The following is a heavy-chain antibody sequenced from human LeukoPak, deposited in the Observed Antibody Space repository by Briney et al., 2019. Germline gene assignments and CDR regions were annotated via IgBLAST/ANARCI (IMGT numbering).Heavy chain of an antibody. CDR3: ARSSGWLDSMDV. Sequence: SETLSLTCTVSGGSISSYYWSWIRKPPGKGLEWIGYIHYSDSSNYNPSLKSRVTISLDTSKNQFSLKLSSVTAADTAVYYCARSSGWLDSMDVWGKGTTVTISS. J-gene: IGHJ6*03. V-gene: IGHV4-59*08. CDR1: GGSISSYY. D-gene: IGHD6-19*01. CDR2: IHYSDSS.